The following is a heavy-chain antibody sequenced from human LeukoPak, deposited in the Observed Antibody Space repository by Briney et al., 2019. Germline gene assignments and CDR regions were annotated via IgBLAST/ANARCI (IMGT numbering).Heavy chain of an antibody. Sequence: SGPTLVNPTQTLTLTCAFSGFSLSTPGLGVGWIRQPPGNALEWLAIIYWNDDKRYSPSLKSRLTITKDTSKNQVVLTMTNMDPVDTATYYCAHRRIVRIHFDLWGRGTLVTVSS. CDR2: IYWNDDK. V-gene: IGHV2-5*01. J-gene: IGHJ2*01. CDR3: AHRRIVRIHFDL. D-gene: IGHD1-26*01. CDR1: GFSLSTPGLG.